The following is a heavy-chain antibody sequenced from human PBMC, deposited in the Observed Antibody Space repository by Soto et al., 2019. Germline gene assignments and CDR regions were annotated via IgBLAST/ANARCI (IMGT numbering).Heavy chain of an antibody. CDR2: ISWNSGRI. V-gene: IGHV3-9*01. CDR1: GFTFDDYA. CDR3: AKDRRSGYYYYFDY. D-gene: IGHD3-22*01. J-gene: IGHJ4*02. Sequence: EVQLVESGGGLVQPGRSLRLSCTASGFTFDDYAMHWVRQAPGKGLEWVSGISWNSGRIGYVDSVKGRFTISRDNAKNSLYLQMNSLRAEDTALYYCAKDRRSGYYYYFDYWGQGTLVTVSS.